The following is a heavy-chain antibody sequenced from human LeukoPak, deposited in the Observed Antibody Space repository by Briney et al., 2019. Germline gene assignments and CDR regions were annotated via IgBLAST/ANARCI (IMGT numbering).Heavy chain of an antibody. CDR3: ARVKARGSIDPLRWFDP. V-gene: IGHV1-2*02. J-gene: IGHJ5*02. CDR1: GYTFTGYY. D-gene: IGHD1-26*01. CDR2: INPNSGGT. Sequence: GASVKVSCKASGYTFTGYYMHWVRQAPGQGLEWMGWINPNSGGTNYAQKFQGRVTMTTDTSTSTAYMELRSLRSDDTAVYYCARVKARGSIDPLRWFDPWGQGTLVTVSS.